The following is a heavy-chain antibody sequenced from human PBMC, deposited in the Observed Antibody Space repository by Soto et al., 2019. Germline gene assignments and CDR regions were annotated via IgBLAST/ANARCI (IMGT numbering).Heavy chain of an antibody. V-gene: IGHV4-59*08. CDR3: AGMVNRILFRSGSPSCYFDY. Sequence: SETLSLTCTVSGGSISSYYWSWIRQPPGKGLEWIGYIYYSGSTNYNPSLKSRVTISVDTSKNQFSLKLSSVTAADTAVYYCAGMVNRILFRSGSPSCYFDYWGQGTLVTVSS. J-gene: IGHJ4*02. CDR2: IYYSGST. D-gene: IGHD2-2*01. CDR1: GGSISSYY.